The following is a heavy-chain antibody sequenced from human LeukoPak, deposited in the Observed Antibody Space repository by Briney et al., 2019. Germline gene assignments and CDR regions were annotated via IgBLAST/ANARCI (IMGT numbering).Heavy chain of an antibody. J-gene: IGHJ4*02. CDR1: GFTFSSSW. D-gene: IGHD5-24*01. V-gene: IGHV3-7*01. CDR2: MNSDGGQK. CDR3: ARNYAYNHFDY. Sequence: GGSLRLSCAVSGFTFSSSWMTWVRQAPGKGLGWVATMNSDGGQKSYVDFVKGRFTISRDNAKNSLYLQMNSLRAEDTAVYYCARNYAYNHFDYWGQGTLVTVSS.